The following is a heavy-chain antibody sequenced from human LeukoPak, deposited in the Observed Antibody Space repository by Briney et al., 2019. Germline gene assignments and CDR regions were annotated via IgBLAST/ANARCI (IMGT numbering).Heavy chain of an antibody. V-gene: IGHV3-33*06. Sequence: GGSLRLSCAASGFTFSSYGMHWVRQAPGKGLEWVAVIWSDGNNRFYADSVKGRFTFSRDNSKNTLSLQMNSLRAEDTAVYYCAKERGPFDAFDIWGPGPRVTVSS. CDR1: GFTFSSYG. J-gene: IGHJ3*02. CDR3: AKERGPFDAFDI. CDR2: IWSDGNNR.